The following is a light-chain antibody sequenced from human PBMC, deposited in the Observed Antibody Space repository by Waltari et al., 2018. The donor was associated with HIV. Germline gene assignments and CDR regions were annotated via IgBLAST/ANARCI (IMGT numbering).Light chain of an antibody. CDR1: QDISNY. J-gene: IGKJ3*01. CDR2: DAS. CDR3: QQYDNLFT. V-gene: IGKV1-33*01. Sequence: DIQMTQSPSSLSASVGDRVTITCQASQDISNYLNWYQQKPGKDPNLLIYDASSLETGVPSRFSGSGSGTDFTFTISSLQPEDIGTYYCQQYDNLFTFGPGTKVEIK.